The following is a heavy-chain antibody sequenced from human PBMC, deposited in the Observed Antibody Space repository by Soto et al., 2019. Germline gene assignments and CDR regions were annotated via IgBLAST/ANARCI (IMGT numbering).Heavy chain of an antibody. CDR3: ARGRYCLTGRCFPNWFDS. D-gene: IGHD2-15*01. CDR1: GDSISTVDYF. CDR2: TYKSTTT. Sequence: PSETLSLTCSVSGDSISTVDYFWAWIRQPPGQALEYIGYTYKSTTTYYNPSFESRVAISLDTSKSQFSLNVTSVTAADTALYFCARGRYCLTGRCFPNWFDSWGQGTLVTVSS. V-gene: IGHV4-30-4*01. J-gene: IGHJ5*01.